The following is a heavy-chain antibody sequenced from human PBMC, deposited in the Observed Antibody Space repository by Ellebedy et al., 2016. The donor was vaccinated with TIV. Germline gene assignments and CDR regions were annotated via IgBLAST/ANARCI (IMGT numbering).Heavy chain of an antibody. J-gene: IGHJ3*01. D-gene: IGHD2-21*01. CDR3: ATDSSKSRLVMVASAQAFDV. Sequence: AASVKVSCKVSGYTLPELSMHWVRQSPGKGLEWIGGFDPEDGETTYAQKFKGRIILTEDTSSDTAYMELSNLRSEDTAVYFCATDSSKSRLVMVASAQAFDVWGQGTLVTVSS. CDR1: GYTLPELS. CDR2: FDPEDGET. V-gene: IGHV1-24*01.